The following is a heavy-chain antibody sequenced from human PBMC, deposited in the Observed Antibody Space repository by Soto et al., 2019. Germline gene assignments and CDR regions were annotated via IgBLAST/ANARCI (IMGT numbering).Heavy chain of an antibody. CDR3: ARVVPAALPYYYYYYGMDV. CDR1: GFTCSSYW. Sequence: LRLSCAASGFTCSSYWMHWVRQAPGKGLVWVSRINSDGSSTSYADSVKGRFTISRDNAKNTLYLQMNSLRAEDTTVYYCARVVPAALPYYYYYYGMDVWGQGTTVTVSS. V-gene: IGHV3-74*01. D-gene: IGHD2-2*02. J-gene: IGHJ6*02. CDR2: INSDGSST.